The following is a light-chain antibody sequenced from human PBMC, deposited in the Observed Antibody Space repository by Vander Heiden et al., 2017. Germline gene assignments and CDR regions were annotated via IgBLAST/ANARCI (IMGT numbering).Light chain of an antibody. J-gene: IGKJ1*01. CDR2: DAS. CDR3: QQRNNWRPGT. V-gene: IGKV3-11*01. Sequence: EIVLTQSPATLSLSPGERATLPCRASQSVSSYLAWYQQKPGQPPRLLIYDASNRATGIPARFSGSGSGTDFTLTISSLGPEDFAVYYCQQRNNWRPGTFGQGTKVEIK. CDR1: QSVSSY.